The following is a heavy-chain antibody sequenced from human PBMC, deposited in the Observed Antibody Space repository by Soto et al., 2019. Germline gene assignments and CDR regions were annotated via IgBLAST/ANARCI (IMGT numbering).Heavy chain of an antibody. CDR2: INHSGST. Sequence: SETLSLTCAVYGGSFRGYYWSWIRQPPGKGLEWIGEINHSGSTNYNPSLKSRVTISVDTSKNQFSLKLSSVTAADTAVYYCARGPSKYGMDVWGQGTTVT. CDR1: GGSFRGYY. V-gene: IGHV4-34*01. J-gene: IGHJ6*02. CDR3: ARGPSKYGMDV.